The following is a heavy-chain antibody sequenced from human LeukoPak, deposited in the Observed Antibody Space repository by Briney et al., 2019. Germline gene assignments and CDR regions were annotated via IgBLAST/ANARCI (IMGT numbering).Heavy chain of an antibody. D-gene: IGHD6-6*01. CDR1: RYTFTSYA. V-gene: IGHV1-3*01. CDR2: INAGNGNT. J-gene: IGHJ5*02. Sequence: ASVKVSCKASRYTFTSYAMHWVRQAPGQRLEWMGWINAGNGNTKYSQKFQGRVTITRDTSASTGYMELSSLRSEDTAVYYCAREVYDSSSNAYNWFDPWGQGTLVTVSS. CDR3: AREVYDSSSNAYNWFDP.